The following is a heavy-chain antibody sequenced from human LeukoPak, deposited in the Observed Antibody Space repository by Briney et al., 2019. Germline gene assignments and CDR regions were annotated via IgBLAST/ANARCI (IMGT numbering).Heavy chain of an antibody. D-gene: IGHD2-2*01. Sequence: ASVKVSCKASGYTFTGYYMHWVRQAPGQGLEWMGWTNPNSGGTNYAQKFQGRVTMTRDTSISTAYMELSRLRSDDTAVYYCAREVVVVPAAIGTGGFDPWGQGTLVTVSS. J-gene: IGHJ5*02. CDR2: TNPNSGGT. CDR1: GYTFTGYY. CDR3: AREVVVVPAAIGTGGFDP. V-gene: IGHV1-2*02.